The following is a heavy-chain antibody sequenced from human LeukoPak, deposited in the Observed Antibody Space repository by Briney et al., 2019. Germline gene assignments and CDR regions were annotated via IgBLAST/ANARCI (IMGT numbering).Heavy chain of an antibody. J-gene: IGHJ4*02. D-gene: IGHD4-23*01. CDR3: AKDRDYGGSDLDC. Sequence: PGGSLRLSCAASGFTFSSYGMHWVRQAPGKGLEWVAFIRYDGSSKYYADSLKGRFTISRDNSKNTLYLQMNSLRAEDTAVYYCAKDRDYGGSDLDCWGQGTLVTVSS. CDR1: GFTFSSYG. CDR2: IRYDGSSK. V-gene: IGHV3-30*02.